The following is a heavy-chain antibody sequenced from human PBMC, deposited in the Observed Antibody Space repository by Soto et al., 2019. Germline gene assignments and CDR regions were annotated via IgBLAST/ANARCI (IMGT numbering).Heavy chain of an antibody. D-gene: IGHD3-22*01. Sequence: QVQLQESGPGLVKPSQTLSLTCTVSGGSISSGGYYWSWIRQHPGKGLEWIGYIYYSGSAYYNPSRKSRVTIIVDTSKNQFSLKLSSVTAADTAVYYCARTSYDRSGTAADPWGQGTLVTVSS. CDR1: GGSISSGGYY. CDR2: IYYSGSA. J-gene: IGHJ5*02. CDR3: ARTSYDRSGTAADP. V-gene: IGHV4-31*03.